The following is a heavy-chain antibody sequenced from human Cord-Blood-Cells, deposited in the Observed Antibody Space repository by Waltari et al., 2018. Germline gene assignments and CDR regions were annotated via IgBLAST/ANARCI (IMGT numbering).Heavy chain of an antibody. Sequence: QVQLQQWGAGLLKPSETLSLPCAVYGGSFSGYYWSWIRQPPGKGLEWSGEINHSGSTNYNPSLKSRVTTSVDTSKNQFSLKLSSVTAADTAVYYCARDPLFGYCSGGSCYSYYYGMDVWGQGTTVTVSS. J-gene: IGHJ6*02. D-gene: IGHD2-15*01. V-gene: IGHV4-34*01. CDR1: GGSFSGYY. CDR2: INHSGST. CDR3: ARDPLFGYCSGGSCYSYYYGMDV.